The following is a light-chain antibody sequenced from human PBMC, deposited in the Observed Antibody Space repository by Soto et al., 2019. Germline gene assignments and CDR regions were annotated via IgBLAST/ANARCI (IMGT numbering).Light chain of an antibody. CDR3: LQYNSFSRGT. Sequence: DIQMTQSPSRLSASVGDRVTITCRASQSINNWLAWYQQKPGKAPNLLIYTASTLERGVPSRFSGSGSGTAFALTINTLHPEDFATYYCLQYNSFSRGTFGQGTKVEIK. V-gene: IGKV1-5*03. CDR1: QSINNW. CDR2: TAS. J-gene: IGKJ1*01.